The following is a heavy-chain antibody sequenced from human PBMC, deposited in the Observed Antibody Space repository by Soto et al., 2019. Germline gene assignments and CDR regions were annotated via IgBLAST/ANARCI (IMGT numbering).Heavy chain of an antibody. Sequence: ASVKVSCKASGYTFTGYYTHWVRQAPGQGLEWMGWINPNSGDTNYAQKFQGRVSMTRDTSINTAYMELSRLRSDDTAVYYCVRKDIVAVITARDNWFDPWGQGTLVTVSS. V-gene: IGHV1-2*02. CDR1: GYTFTGYY. J-gene: IGHJ5*02. D-gene: IGHD2-15*01. CDR3: VRKDIVAVITARDNWFDP. CDR2: INPNSGDT.